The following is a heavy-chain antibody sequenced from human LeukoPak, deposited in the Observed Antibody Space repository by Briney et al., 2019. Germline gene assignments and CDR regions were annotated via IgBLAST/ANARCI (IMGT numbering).Heavy chain of an antibody. CDR2: IRYDGSNK. CDR1: GFTFSSYG. Sequence: GGSLRLSCAASGFTFSSYGMHWVRQAPGKGLEWVAFIRYDGSNKYYADSVKGRFTISRDNSKNTLYLQMNSLRAEDTAVYYCARDLVAAAGTTGADDYWGQGTLVTVSS. D-gene: IGHD6-13*01. V-gene: IGHV3-30*02. CDR3: ARDLVAAAGTTGADDY. J-gene: IGHJ4*02.